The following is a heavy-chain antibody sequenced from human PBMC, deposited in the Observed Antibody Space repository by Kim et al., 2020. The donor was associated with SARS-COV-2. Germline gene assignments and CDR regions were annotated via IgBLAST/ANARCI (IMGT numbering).Heavy chain of an antibody. D-gene: IGHD3-22*01. CDR1: GGTFSSYA. CDR2: IIPIFGTA. CDR3: ASIPPRYYYDSSGYYYFDY. J-gene: IGHJ4*02. Sequence: SVKVSCKASGGTFSSYAISWVRQAPGQGLEWMGGIIPIFGTANYAQKFQGRVTITADESTSTAYMELSSLRSEDTAVYYCASIPPRYYYDSSGYYYFDYWGQGNLVAVTS. V-gene: IGHV1-69*13.